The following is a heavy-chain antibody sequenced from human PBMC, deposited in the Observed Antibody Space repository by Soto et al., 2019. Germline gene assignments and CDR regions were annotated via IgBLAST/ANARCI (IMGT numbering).Heavy chain of an antibody. CDR1: GFTFSSYA. V-gene: IGHV3-23*01. Sequence: GGSLRLSCGASGFTFSSYAMSWVRQAPGKGLEWVSAISGSGGSTYYADSVKGRFTIPRDNSKNTLYLQMNSLRAEDTAVYYCAKSYGILPGWFDPWGQGTLVTVSS. CDR2: ISGSGGST. CDR3: AKSYGILPGWFDP. J-gene: IGHJ5*02. D-gene: IGHD2-15*01.